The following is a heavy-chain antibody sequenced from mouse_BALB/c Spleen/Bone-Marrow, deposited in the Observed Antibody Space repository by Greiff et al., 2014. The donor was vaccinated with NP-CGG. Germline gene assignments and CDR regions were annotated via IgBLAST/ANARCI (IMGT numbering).Heavy chain of an antibody. D-gene: IGHD1-1*01. CDR3: ATYYYGSSWGFAY. V-gene: IGHV14-3*02. CDR1: GFNIKDTY. Sequence: EVKLVESGAGLVKPGASVKLSCTASGFNIKDTYMHWVKQRPEQGLEWIGRIDPANGNTKYDPKFQGKATITADTSSNTAYLQLSSLTSEDTAVYYCATYYYGSSWGFAYWGQGTLVTVSA. CDR2: IDPANGNT. J-gene: IGHJ3*01.